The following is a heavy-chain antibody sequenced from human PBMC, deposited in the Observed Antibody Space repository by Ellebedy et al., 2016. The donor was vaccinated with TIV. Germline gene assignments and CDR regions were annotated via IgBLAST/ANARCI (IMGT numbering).Heavy chain of an antibody. CDR3: ATDGSYGDYLFPQHAFVF. CDR1: GFSFRSYW. J-gene: IGHJ3*01. V-gene: IGHV3-7*01. D-gene: IGHD4-17*01. Sequence: GESLKISCATSGFSFRSYWMTWVRQPPGKGLEWVANINQDGSDKYFVDSVKGRFTLSRDHAKNSLYLQMNSLRDEDTAVYYCATDGSYGDYLFPQHAFVFWGQGTMVTVSS. CDR2: INQDGSDK.